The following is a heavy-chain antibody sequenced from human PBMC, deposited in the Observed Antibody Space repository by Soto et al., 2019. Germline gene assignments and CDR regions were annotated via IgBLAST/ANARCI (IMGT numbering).Heavy chain of an antibody. D-gene: IGHD2-15*01. V-gene: IGHV3-48*02. CDR2: ISSSGSTI. CDR1: GFTFSGYG. J-gene: IGHJ6*02. Sequence: EVQLVESGGGLVQPGGSLRLSRAPSGFTFSGYGTNWLPQAPGKGLERVSYISSSGSTIYSADSVKGRFTTSRDNAKNSLYLQMNSLRDEDTAVYYCARSGSGGSWTRPRYYGMDVWGQGTTVTVSS. CDR3: ARSGSGGSWTRPRYYGMDV.